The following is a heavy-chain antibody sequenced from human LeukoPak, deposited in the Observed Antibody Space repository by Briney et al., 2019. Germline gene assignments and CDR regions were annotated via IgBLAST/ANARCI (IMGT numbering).Heavy chain of an antibody. CDR1: GFTFSDYY. D-gene: IGHD2-2*01. J-gene: IGHJ5*02. CDR2: ISSSGSTI. CDR3: ARDPTTRDIVVVPAHP. Sequence: GGSLRLSCAASGFTFSDYYMSWIRQAPGKGLEWVSYISSSGSTIYYADSVKGRFTISRDNAKNSLYLQMNSLRAEDTAVYYCARDPTTRDIVVVPAHPWGQGTLVTVSS. V-gene: IGHV3-11*04.